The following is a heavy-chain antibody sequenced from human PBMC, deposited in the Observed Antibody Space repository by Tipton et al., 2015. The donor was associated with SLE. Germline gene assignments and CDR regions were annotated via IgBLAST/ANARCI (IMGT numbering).Heavy chain of an antibody. CDR3: ARHRGGSPGAFDI. D-gene: IGHD4-23*01. CDR1: GGSISSSSYY. CDR2: IYYSGST. J-gene: IGHJ3*02. Sequence: TLSLTCTVSGGSISSSSYYWGWLRQPPGKGLEWIGSIYYSGSTYYHPSLKSRVTISVDTSKNQFSLKVSSVTAADTAVYYCARHRGGSPGAFDIWGQGTMVTVSS. V-gene: IGHV4-39*01.